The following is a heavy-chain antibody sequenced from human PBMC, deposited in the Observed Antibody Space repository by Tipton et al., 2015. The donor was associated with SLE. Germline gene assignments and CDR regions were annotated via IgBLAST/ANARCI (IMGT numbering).Heavy chain of an antibody. Sequence: TLSLTCAVYGGSFSGYYWSWIRQPPGKGLEWIGEINHSGSTNYNPSLKSRVTISVDTSKNQFSLKLSSVTAADTAVYYCARAYCSSTSCYKNWFDPWGQGTLVTVSS. V-gene: IGHV4-34*01. CDR1: GGSFSGYY. CDR3: ARAYCSSTSCYKNWFDP. J-gene: IGHJ5*02. CDR2: INHSGST. D-gene: IGHD2-2*02.